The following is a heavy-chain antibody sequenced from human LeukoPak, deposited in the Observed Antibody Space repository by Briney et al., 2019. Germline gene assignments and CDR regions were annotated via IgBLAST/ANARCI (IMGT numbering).Heavy chain of an antibody. CDR1: GFTFSSYG. Sequence: GGSLSLSCAASGFTFSSYGMHWVRQAPGKGLEWVTLIRYGGSNKYYADSVKGRFTISRDNSKTTLYLQMNSLRAEDTDLYYCAISYSSNSYDAFDIWGQGTMVTVSS. V-gene: IGHV3-30*02. D-gene: IGHD6-13*01. CDR3: AISYSSNSYDAFDI. J-gene: IGHJ3*02. CDR2: IRYGGSNK.